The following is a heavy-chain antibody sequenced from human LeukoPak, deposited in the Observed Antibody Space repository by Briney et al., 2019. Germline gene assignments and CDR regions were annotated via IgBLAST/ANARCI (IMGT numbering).Heavy chain of an antibody. Sequence: GGSLRLSCAASGFTFSSYGMHWVRQAPGKGLEWVAVIWYDGSNKYYADSVKGRFTISRDNSKNTLYLQMNSLRAEDTAVYYCAKAVITFGGVIQAYDYWGQGTLVTVSS. CDR2: IWYDGSNK. CDR1: GFTFSSYG. D-gene: IGHD3-16*02. CDR3: AKAVITFGGVIQAYDY. V-gene: IGHV3-33*06. J-gene: IGHJ4*02.